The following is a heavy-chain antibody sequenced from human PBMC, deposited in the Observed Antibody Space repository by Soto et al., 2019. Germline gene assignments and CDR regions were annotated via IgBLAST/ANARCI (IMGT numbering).Heavy chain of an antibody. CDR2: ISAHNGDT. CDR3: ARGIAARTPPDN. CDR1: GYSFATYG. V-gene: IGHV1-18*04. Sequence: EASVKVSCKASGYSFATYGFSWVRQAPGQGLECVGWISAHNGDTHYSQKFQGRVTLTTDTSTNTGYMELRSLRAEDTAVYYCARGIAARTPPDNWGQGTLVTVSS. J-gene: IGHJ4*02. D-gene: IGHD6-6*01.